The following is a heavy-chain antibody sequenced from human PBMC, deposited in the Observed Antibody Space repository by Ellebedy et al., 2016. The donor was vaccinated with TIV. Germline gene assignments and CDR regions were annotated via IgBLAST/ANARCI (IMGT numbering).Heavy chain of an antibody. CDR2: ISYDGSNK. J-gene: IGHJ4*02. CDR3: AKGLRSSTYTYAALDD. V-gene: IGHV3-30-3*01. CDR1: GFTFSSYA. D-gene: IGHD5-18*01. Sequence: GGSLRLSCAVSGFTFSSYAMHWVRQAPGKGLEWVAVISYDGSNKYYADSVKGRFTISRDNSKDTLYLQMNSLTAEDTAVYYCAKGLRSSTYTYAALDDWGQGTLVTVSS.